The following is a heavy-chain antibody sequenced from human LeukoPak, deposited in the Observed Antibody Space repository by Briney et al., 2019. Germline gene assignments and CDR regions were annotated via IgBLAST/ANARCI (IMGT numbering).Heavy chain of an antibody. J-gene: IGHJ4*02. Sequence: GGSLRLSCAASGFTFSNYGIHWVRQAPGKGLEWVAFIRYDGSNKFYADSVKGRFTISRDNSKNTLYLQMNSLRTEDTAEYYCAKTNYDSSSFYGWGQGTLVTVSS. V-gene: IGHV3-30*02. CDR1: GFTFSNYG. D-gene: IGHD3-22*01. CDR2: IRYDGSNK. CDR3: AKTNYDSSSFYG.